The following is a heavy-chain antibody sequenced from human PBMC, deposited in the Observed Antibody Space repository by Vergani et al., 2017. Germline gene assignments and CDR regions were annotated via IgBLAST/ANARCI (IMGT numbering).Heavy chain of an antibody. CDR2: MNPNSGNT. J-gene: IGHJ6*02. D-gene: IGHD6-19*01. CDR1: GYTFTSYD. CDR3: ARGGGSGWYIIYYYYGMDV. Sequence: QVQLVQSGAEVKKPGASVKVSCKASGYTFTSYDINWVRQSTGHGLEWMGWMNPNSGNTGYAQKFQGRVTMTRNTSISTAYMELSSRRSEDTAVYYCARGGGSGWYIIYYYYGMDVWGQGTTVTVSS. V-gene: IGHV1-8*01.